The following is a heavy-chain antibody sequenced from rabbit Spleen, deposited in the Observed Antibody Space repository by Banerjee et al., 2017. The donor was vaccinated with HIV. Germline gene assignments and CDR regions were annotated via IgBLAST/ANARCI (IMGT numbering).Heavy chain of an antibody. Sequence: EQLEESGGGLVKPEGSLTLTCNASGFSFSSSYDICWVRQAPGKGLEWIGCIYTGNGKTYYASWAKGRFTISKSSSTTVTLQMTSLTAADTATYFCARDAGSYDYIDVYFNLWGQGTLVTVS. CDR3: ARDAGSYDYIDVYFNL. CDR1: GFSFSSSYD. V-gene: IGHV1S45*01. J-gene: IGHJ4*01. CDR2: IYTGNGKT. D-gene: IGHD8-1*01.